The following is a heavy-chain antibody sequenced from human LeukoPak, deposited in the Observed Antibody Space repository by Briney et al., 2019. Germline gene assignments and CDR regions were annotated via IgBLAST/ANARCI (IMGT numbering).Heavy chain of an antibody. CDR3: AAGLVGALIDY. J-gene: IGHJ4*02. D-gene: IGHD1-26*01. CDR1: GYTFTELS. V-gene: IGHV1-24*01. Sequence: ASVKVSCKVSGYTFTELSMHWVRHTHGKGLEWLGGFVLEDGETIYAQKFQGRVTITEDTSTDTAYMELSSLRSEDTAVYYCAAGLVGALIDYWGQGTLVTVSS. CDR2: FVLEDGET.